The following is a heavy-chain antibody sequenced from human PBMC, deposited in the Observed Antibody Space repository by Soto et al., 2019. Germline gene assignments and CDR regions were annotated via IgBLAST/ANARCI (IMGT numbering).Heavy chain of an antibody. J-gene: IGHJ4*02. CDR3: TPGSYYDFWSGYWLDY. CDR2: IKSKTDGGTT. D-gene: IGHD3-3*01. V-gene: IGHV3-15*07. CDR1: AFTFSIYA. Sequence: GSWRLSCAASAFTFSIYASDLFRQAPGKGLEWVGRIKSKTDGGTTDYAAPVKGRFTISRDDSKNTLYLQMNSLKTEDTAVYYCTPGSYYDFWSGYWLDYWGQGTLVTVSS.